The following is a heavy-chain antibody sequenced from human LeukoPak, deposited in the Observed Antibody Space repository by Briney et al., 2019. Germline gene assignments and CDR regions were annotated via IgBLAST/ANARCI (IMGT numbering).Heavy chain of an antibody. J-gene: IGHJ5*01. Sequence: GGSLRLSCTVSGFTFSGYEMNWVRQAPGKGLEWVSYISSSGSTIFYADSVKGRFTISRDNAKNSLYLQMNSLRAEDTAVYYCVKWSDSWGQGTLVTVSS. CDR2: ISSSGSTI. CDR3: VKWSDS. V-gene: IGHV3-48*03. CDR1: GFTFSGYE. D-gene: IGHD1-26*01.